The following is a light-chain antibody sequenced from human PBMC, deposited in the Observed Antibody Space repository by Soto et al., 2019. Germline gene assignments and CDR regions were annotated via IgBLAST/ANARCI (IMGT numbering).Light chain of an antibody. J-gene: IGLJ1*01. V-gene: IGLV2-14*01. Sequence: QSALTQPASVSGSPGQSITISCTRTSSDVGGYNYVSWYQQLPGKAPKLMIHEVSNRPSGVSNRFSGSKSGNTASLTISGLQAEDEADYYCSSYTGSSTPYVFGTGTKLTVL. CDR1: SSDVGGYNY. CDR2: EVS. CDR3: SSYTGSSTPYV.